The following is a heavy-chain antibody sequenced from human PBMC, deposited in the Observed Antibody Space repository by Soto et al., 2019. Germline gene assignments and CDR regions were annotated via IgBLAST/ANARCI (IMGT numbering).Heavy chain of an antibody. J-gene: IGHJ3*02. Sequence: GASVKVSCKASGGTFSSYAISWVRQAPGQGLEWMGGIIPIFGTANYAQKFQGRVTITADESTSTAYMELSSLRSEDTAVYYCARIRRDGYNDAFDIWGQGTMVTVSS. CDR3: ARIRRDGYNDAFDI. CDR2: IIPIFGTA. V-gene: IGHV1-69*13. CDR1: GGTFSSYA. D-gene: IGHD5-12*01.